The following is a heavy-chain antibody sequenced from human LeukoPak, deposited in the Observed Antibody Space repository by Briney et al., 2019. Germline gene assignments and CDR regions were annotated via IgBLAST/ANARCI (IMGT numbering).Heavy chain of an antibody. CDR3: ARCRCSSASCFFDY. J-gene: IGHJ4*02. V-gene: IGHV3-7*01. CDR1: GFTFSSYW. D-gene: IGHD2-2*01. Sequence: GGSLRLSCAASGFTFSSYWMSWVRQAPGKGLEWVANIKQDGIEKYYVDSVKGRFTTSRDNTKNSLFLQLNSLRAEDTAVYYCARCRCSSASCFFDYWGQGILVTVSS. CDR2: IKQDGIEK.